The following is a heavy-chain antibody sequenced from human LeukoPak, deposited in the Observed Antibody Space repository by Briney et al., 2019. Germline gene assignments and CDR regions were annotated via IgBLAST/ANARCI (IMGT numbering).Heavy chain of an antibody. CDR1: GYSFTSYW. D-gene: IGHD6-19*01. CDR2: IYPGDSDT. J-gene: IGHJ5*02. CDR3: ARYRMQWLATPRDNWFDP. Sequence: GESLKISCKGSGYSFTSYWIGWVRQMPGKGLEWMGIIYPGDSDTRYRPSFQGQVTISDDKSISTAYLQWSSLKASDTAMYYCARYRMQWLATPRDNWFDPWGQGTLVTVSS. V-gene: IGHV5-51*01.